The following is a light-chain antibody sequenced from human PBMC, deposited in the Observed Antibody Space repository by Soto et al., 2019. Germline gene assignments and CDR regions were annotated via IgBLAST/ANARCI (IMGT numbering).Light chain of an antibody. CDR2: GAS. Sequence: EIVMTQSPATLSVSPGGSATLSCRASQTINSNLAWYQQKPGQAPRLLIYGASTRATGIPARFSGSGSGTEFTLTISSLQSEDFAIYYCQQCNNWPWTFGQGTKV. J-gene: IGKJ1*01. V-gene: IGKV3-15*01. CDR3: QQCNNWPWT. CDR1: QTINSN.